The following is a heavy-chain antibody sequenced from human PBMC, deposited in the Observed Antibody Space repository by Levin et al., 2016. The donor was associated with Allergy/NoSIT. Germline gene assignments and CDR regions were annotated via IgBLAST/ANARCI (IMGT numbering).Heavy chain of an antibody. CDR3: VRDEWRQGEQLPSI. Sequence: GESLKISCRASGFTFSSYSMNWVRQTPGKGLEWLSYITSSSSQIFYADSVKGRFTISRDNSKNTLYLQMNSLAVEDTAVYFCVRDEWRQGEQLPSIWGQGTLVAVST. J-gene: IGHJ4*02. CDR2: ITSSSSQI. CDR1: GFTFSSYS. D-gene: IGHD6-19*01. V-gene: IGHV3-48*01.